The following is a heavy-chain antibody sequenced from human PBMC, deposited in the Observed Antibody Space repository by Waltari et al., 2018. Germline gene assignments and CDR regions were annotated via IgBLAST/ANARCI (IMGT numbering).Heavy chain of an antibody. D-gene: IGHD3-22*01. V-gene: IGHV4-34*01. CDR3: ARRSRPRYYDSSGYYYFDY. Sequence: QVQLPQWGAGLLKPSETLSLTCAVYGGSFSGYSWSWIRQPPGKGLEWIGEINHSGSTNYNPSLKSRVTISVDTSKNQFSLKLSSVTAADTAVYYCARRSRPRYYDSSGYYYFDYWGQGTLVTVSS. CDR1: GGSFSGYS. CDR2: INHSGST. J-gene: IGHJ4*02.